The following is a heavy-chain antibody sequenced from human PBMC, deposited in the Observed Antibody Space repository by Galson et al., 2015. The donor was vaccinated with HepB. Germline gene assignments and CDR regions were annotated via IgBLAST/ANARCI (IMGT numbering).Heavy chain of an antibody. D-gene: IGHD5-18*01. J-gene: IGHJ4*02. CDR1: GYTFTNNW. CDR2: IYPGDSET. Sequence: QSGAEVKKPGESLKISCKGSGYTFTNNWIGWVRQMPGKGLEWMGIIYPGDSETRYSPSFQGQVTISADKSISTAYLQWSSLKASDSAMYYCAGQRERGYSYSAYWGQGTLVTVSS. CDR3: AGQRERGYSYSAY. V-gene: IGHV5-51*01.